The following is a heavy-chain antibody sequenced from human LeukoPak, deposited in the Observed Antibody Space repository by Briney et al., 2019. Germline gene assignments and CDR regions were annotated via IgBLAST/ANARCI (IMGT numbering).Heavy chain of an antibody. CDR1: GYTFTGYD. CDR3: ARGEYSSSWYPFDN. D-gene: IGHD6-13*01. CDR2: MKSNSGDT. J-gene: IGHJ4*02. Sequence: GASVKVSCKTFGYTFTGYDINWVRQAPGQGLEWMGWMKSNSGDTHFAQKFQGRVTMTRNTSISTAFMELSSLRSEDTAVYYCARGEYSSSWYPFDNWGQGSLVTVSS. V-gene: IGHV1-8*01.